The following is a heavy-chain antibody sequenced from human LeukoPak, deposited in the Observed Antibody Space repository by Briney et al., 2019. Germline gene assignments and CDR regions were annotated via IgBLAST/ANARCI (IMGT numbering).Heavy chain of an antibody. CDR1: GFTFSSYW. D-gene: IGHD1-14*01. J-gene: IGHJ4*02. V-gene: IGHV3-7*04. CDR2: ISQDGSEE. CDR3: ARGQTPCPRTCLDY. Sequence: GGSLRLSCVGSGFTFSSYWTTWVRQAPGKGLEWVANISQDGSEENYVDSVRGRFTISRDNARNSLFLRMNSLRAEDTAVYYCARGQTPCPRTCLDYWGQGTLVTVSS.